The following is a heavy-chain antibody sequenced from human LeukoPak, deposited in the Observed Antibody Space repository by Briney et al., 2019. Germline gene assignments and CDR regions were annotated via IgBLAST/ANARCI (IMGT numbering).Heavy chain of an antibody. Sequence: PSETLSLTCTVSGGSISSYYWSWIRHPPGKGLEWIGYVYYSVSTNYNPSLKSRVTISVDTSKNQFSLKLSSLTAADTAVYYCARLGQYYYGSGSFDYWGQGTLVTVSS. V-gene: IGHV4-59*08. CDR3: ARLGQYYYGSGSFDY. D-gene: IGHD3-10*01. CDR2: VYYSVST. CDR1: GGSISSYY. J-gene: IGHJ4*02.